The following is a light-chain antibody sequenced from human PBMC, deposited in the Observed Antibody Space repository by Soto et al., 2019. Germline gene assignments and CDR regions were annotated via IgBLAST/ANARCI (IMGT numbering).Light chain of an antibody. V-gene: IGKV3-15*01. Sequence: EIVMTQSPATLSVSPGERATLSCRASQNVRSNLAWYQQKPGQAPRLLIYSASTRATGIPARFSGSGSGTDFTLTISRLEPEDFAVYYCQQYGSSPWTFGQGTKVDIK. J-gene: IGKJ1*01. CDR3: QQYGSSPWT. CDR1: QNVRSN. CDR2: SAS.